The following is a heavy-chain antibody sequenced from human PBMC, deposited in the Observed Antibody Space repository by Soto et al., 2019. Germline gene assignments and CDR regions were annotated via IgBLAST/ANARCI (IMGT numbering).Heavy chain of an antibody. D-gene: IGHD2-15*01. CDR2: MYHSGST. V-gene: IGHV4-4*02. J-gene: IGHJ5*02. CDR3: ARAHCSGGSCYSVQHWFDP. Sequence: QVQLQESGPGLVKPSGTLSLTCAVSGGSISSSNWWSWVRQPPGKGLEWIGEMYHSGSTNHNPSPMSRVTISVDKSKNQFSLKLSSVTAADPAVYYCARAHCSGGSCYSVQHWFDPWGQGTLVTVSS. CDR1: GGSISSSNW.